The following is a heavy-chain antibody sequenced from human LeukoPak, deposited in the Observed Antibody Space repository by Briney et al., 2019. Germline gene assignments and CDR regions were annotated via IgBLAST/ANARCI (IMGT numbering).Heavy chain of an antibody. V-gene: IGHV3-30*03. D-gene: IGHD1-26*01. J-gene: IGHJ4*02. CDR3: ARESDGGRYFDY. CDR2: ISYDGSKK. Sequence: GGSLRLSCAASGFTFSYYGMHWVRQAPGKGLEWVAVISYDGSKKYYADSVKGRFTISRDNSMNTLYLQMNSLRAEDTAVSFCARESDGGRYFDYWGQGTLVTVSS. CDR1: GFTFSYYG.